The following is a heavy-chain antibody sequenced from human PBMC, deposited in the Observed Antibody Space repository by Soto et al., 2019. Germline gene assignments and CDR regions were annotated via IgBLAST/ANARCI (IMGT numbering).Heavy chain of an antibody. V-gene: IGHV1-58*02. J-gene: IGHJ3*02. Sequence: ASVKVSCKASGFTFTSSAMQWVRQARGQRLEWIGWIVVGSGNTNYAQKFQERVTITRDMSTSTAYMELSSLRSEDTAVYYCAAPWGSSSGQGYDAFDIWGQGTMVTVSS. CDR2: IVVGSGNT. CDR1: GFTFTSSA. D-gene: IGHD3-16*01. CDR3: AAPWGSSSGQGYDAFDI.